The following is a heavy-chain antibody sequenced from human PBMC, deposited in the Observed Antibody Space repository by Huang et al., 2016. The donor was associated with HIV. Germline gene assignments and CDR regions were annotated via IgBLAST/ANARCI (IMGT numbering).Heavy chain of an antibody. J-gene: IGHJ6*03. CDR1: GGSFSGYY. Sequence: QVQLQQWGAGLLRPSETLSHTCAVYGGSFSGYYGTWIRQPPGKGLEWIGEINHSESTNYNPSLKSRVTISVDTSRNQFSLTLTSVTAADTAVYYCARGQGGYYYYYMDVWGKGTTVTVSS. V-gene: IGHV4-34*01. CDR2: INHSEST. CDR3: ARGQGGYYYYYMDV.